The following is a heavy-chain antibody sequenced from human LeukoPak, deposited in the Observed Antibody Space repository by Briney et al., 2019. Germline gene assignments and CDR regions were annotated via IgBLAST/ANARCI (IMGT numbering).Heavy chain of an antibody. J-gene: IGHJ4*02. V-gene: IGHV3-23*01. D-gene: IGHD5-18*01. CDR3: AQHPSWIQLWDYFDY. CDR2: ISGSGGST. CDR1: GFTFSSYA. Sequence: GGSLRLSCAASGFTFSSYAMSGVRQAPGKGLEWGSAISGSGGSTYYADSVKGRFTISRDNSKNTLYLQMNSLRAEDTAVYYCAQHPSWIQLWDYFDYWGQGTLVTVSS.